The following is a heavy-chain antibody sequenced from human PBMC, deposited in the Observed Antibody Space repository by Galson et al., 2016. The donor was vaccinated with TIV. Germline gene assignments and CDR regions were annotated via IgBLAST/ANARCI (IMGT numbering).Heavy chain of an antibody. CDR3: ARSGYTYGLIGLPSSYWYLDL. J-gene: IGHJ2*01. CDR1: GVTFSSSA. D-gene: IGHD5-18*01. CDR2: IIGIFATP. Sequence: SVKVSCKASGVTFSSSAISWVRQAPGQGLEWMGGIIGIFATPNYAQKFQGRITITADESTSSTYMELSNLRSEDTAVYYCARSGYTYGLIGLPSSYWYLDLWGRGTLVTVSS. V-gene: IGHV1-69*13.